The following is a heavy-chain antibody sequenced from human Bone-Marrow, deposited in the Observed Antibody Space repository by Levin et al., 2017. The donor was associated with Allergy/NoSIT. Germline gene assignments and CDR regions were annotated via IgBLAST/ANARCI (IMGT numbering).Heavy chain of an antibody. V-gene: IGHV4-30-2*01. D-gene: IGHD2-15*01. CDR2: IYHSGNT. J-gene: IGHJ4*02. CDR1: GGSISSGAYS. Sequence: KASETLSLTCAVSGGSISSGAYSWSWIRQPPGTGLEWIGYIYHSGNTFYNPSLRSRVSLSVDTSKNQFSLRLNSVAAADTAVYFCARGAPWKLGYYFDYWGQGSLVTVSS. CDR3: ARGAPWKLGYYFDY.